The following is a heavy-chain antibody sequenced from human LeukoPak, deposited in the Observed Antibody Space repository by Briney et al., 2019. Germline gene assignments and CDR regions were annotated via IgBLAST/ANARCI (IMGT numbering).Heavy chain of an antibody. V-gene: IGHV4-61*02. CDR3: ARVRNPVAFDI. CDR2: IYTSGST. J-gene: IGHJ3*02. CDR1: GGSISSGSYY. Sequence: SETLSLTCTVSGGSISSGSYYWSWIRQPAGKGLEWIGRIYTSGSTNYNPSLKSRVTISVDTSKNQFSLKLSSVTAADTAVYYCARVRNPVAFDIWGQGTMVTVSS.